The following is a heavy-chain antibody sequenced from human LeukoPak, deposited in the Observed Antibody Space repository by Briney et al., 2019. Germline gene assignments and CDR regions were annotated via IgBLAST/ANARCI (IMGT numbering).Heavy chain of an antibody. CDR3: AREGRTTGTTFGY. V-gene: IGHV1-69*13. D-gene: IGHD1-1*01. J-gene: IGHJ4*02. CDR1: GGTFSSYA. Sequence: SVKVSCKASGGTFSSYAISWVRQAPGQGLEWMGGIIPIFGTTNYAQKFQGRVTINADESTDTAYMELSSLRSEDTAVYYCAREGRTTGTTFGYWGQGTLVTVSS. CDR2: IIPIFGTT.